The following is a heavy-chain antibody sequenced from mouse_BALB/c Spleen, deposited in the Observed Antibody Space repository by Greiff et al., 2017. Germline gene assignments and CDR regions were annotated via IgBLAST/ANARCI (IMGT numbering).Heavy chain of an antibody. CDR3: ARLRTSVAY. V-gene: IGHV5-9-3*01. J-gene: IGHJ3*01. CDR1: GFTFSSYA. D-gene: IGHD5-1*01. CDR2: ISSGGSYT. Sequence: VQLKESGGGLVKPGGSLKLSCAASGFTFSSYAMSWVRQTPEKRLEWVATISSGGSYTYYPDSVKGRFTISRDNAKNTLYLQMSSLRSEDTAMYYCARLRTSVAYWGQGTLVTVSA.